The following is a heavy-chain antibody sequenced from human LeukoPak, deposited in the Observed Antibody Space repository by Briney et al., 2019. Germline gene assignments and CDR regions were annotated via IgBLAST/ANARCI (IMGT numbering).Heavy chain of an antibody. J-gene: IGHJ6*03. Sequence: SETLSLTCAVYGGSFSGYYWSWIRQPPGKGLEWIGEINHSGSTNYNPSLKSRVTISVDTSKNQFSLKLSSVTAADTVVYYCARGYSNYGNYYYYYYMDVWGKGTTVTVSS. V-gene: IGHV4-34*01. CDR1: GGSFSGYY. D-gene: IGHD4-11*01. CDR2: INHSGST. CDR3: ARGYSNYGNYYYYYYMDV.